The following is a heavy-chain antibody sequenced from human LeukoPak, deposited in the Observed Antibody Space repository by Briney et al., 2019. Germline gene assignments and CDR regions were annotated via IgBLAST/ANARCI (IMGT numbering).Heavy chain of an antibody. V-gene: IGHV3-48*04. CDR2: ISSSSSTI. J-gene: IGHJ6*03. Sequence: PGGSLRLSCAASGFTFSSYSMNWVRQAPGKGLEWVSSISSSSSTIYYADSVKGRFTISRDNAKNSLYLQMNSLRAEDTAVYYCARDKGYYYGSGSYYNYYYYMDVWGKGTTVTISS. CDR1: GFTFSSYS. D-gene: IGHD3-10*01. CDR3: ARDKGYYYGSGSYYNYYYYMDV.